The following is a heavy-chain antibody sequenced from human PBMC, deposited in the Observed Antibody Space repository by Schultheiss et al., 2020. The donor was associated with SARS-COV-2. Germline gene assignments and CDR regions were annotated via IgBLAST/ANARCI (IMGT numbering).Heavy chain of an antibody. V-gene: IGHV3-30*07. CDR3: ARDRVWWLRNYYGMDV. CDR2: ISFDGSNT. Sequence: GGSLRLSCAASGFTFSSYAMHWVRQAPAKGLEWVAVISFDGSNTWYADTVRGRFTISRDNSKNSLYLQMNSLRAEDTAVYYCARDRVWWLRNYYGMDVWGQGTTVTVSS. J-gene: IGHJ6*02. CDR1: GFTFSSYA. D-gene: IGHD5-12*01.